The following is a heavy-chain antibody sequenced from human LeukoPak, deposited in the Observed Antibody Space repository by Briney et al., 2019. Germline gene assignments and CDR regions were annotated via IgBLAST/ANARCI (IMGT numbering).Heavy chain of an antibody. V-gene: IGHV3-64*01. CDR1: GYTFSSYA. CDR2: ISSNGGST. D-gene: IGHD3-3*01. CDR3: ARDLDDFWSGPKPLDY. J-gene: IGHJ4*02. Sequence: ASVKVSCKASGYTFSSYAMHWVRQAPGKGLEYVSAISSNGGSTYYANSVKGRFTISRDNSKNTLYLQMNSLRAEDTAVYYCARDLDDFWSGPKPLDYWGQGTLVTVSS.